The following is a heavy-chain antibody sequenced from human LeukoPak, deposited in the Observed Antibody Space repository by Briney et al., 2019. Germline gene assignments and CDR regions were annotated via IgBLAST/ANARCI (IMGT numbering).Heavy chain of an antibody. V-gene: IGHV1-46*01. Sequence: EASVKVSCKASGYTFTSYYMHWVRQAPGQGLEWMGIVNPSGGSTSYAQKFQGRVTMTRDTSTSTVYMELSSLRSEDTAVYYCAREEIVDTGMARLPYWGQGTLVTVSS. CDR1: GYTFTSYY. CDR3: AREEIVDTGMARLPY. D-gene: IGHD5-18*01. CDR2: VNPSGGST. J-gene: IGHJ4*02.